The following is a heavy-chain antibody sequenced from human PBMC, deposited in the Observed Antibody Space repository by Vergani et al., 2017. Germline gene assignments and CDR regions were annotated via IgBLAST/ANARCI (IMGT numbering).Heavy chain of an antibody. Sequence: EVQLLESGGGLVQPGGSLRLSCAASGFTFSSYAMSWVRQAPGKGPEWVSAISGSGGRTYYADSVQGLFTIYKDNYKNTLYLQMNSLRAEDTAVYYCAPTPYYYFWSGYGMDVWGQGTTVTVSS. V-gene: IGHV3-23*01. J-gene: IGHJ6*02. D-gene: IGHD3-3*01. CDR2: ISGSGGRT. CDR3: APTPYYYFWSGYGMDV. CDR1: GFTFSSYA.